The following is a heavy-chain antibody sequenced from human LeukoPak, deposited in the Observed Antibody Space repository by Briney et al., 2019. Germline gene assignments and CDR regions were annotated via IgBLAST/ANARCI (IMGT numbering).Heavy chain of an antibody. V-gene: IGHV4-34*01. CDR1: GGSFSGYY. J-gene: IGHJ1*01. Sequence: SETLSLTCAVYGGSFSGYYWSWIRQPPGKGLEWIGEINHSGSTNYNPSLKSRVTISVDTSKNQFSLKLSSVTAADTAVYYCAIFWSSIAAAGLPRIGYFQHWGQGTLVTVSS. CDR3: AIFWSSIAAAGLPRIGYFQH. D-gene: IGHD6-13*01. CDR2: INHSGST.